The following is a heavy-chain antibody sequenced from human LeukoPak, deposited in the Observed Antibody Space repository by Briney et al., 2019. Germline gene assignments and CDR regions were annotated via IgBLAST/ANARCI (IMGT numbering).Heavy chain of an antibody. Sequence: SVKVSCKASGGTLSSYAISWVRPAPGQGLEWMGGIIPIFGTANYAQRFKGRVTITTDESTSTAYMELSSLRSEDTAVYYCARNFITIFGVVGAFDIWDQGTMVTVSS. V-gene: IGHV1-69*05. D-gene: IGHD3-3*01. CDR1: GGTLSSYA. CDR2: IIPIFGTA. CDR3: ARNFITIFGVVGAFDI. J-gene: IGHJ3*02.